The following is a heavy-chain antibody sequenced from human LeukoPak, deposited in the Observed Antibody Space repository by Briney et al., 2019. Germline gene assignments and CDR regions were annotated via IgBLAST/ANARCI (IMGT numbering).Heavy chain of an antibody. CDR3: ARDGLAAAGMTRAFDI. CDR2: IGSSSSYI. D-gene: IGHD6-13*01. V-gene: IGHV3-21*01. Sequence: PGGSLRLSCAASGFTFSTYAMNWVRQAPGKGLEWVSSIGSSSSYIYYADSVKGRFTISRDNAKNSLYLQMNSLRAEDTAVYYCARDGLAAAGMTRAFDIWGQGTMVTVSS. J-gene: IGHJ3*02. CDR1: GFTFSTYA.